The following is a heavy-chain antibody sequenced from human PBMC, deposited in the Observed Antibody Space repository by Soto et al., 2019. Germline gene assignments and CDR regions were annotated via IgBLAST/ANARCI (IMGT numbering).Heavy chain of an antibody. CDR1: GFTFSSYW. Sequence: PGGSLRLSCATSGFTFSSYWMHWVRQAPGKGLECVSRIQNDGISTYYADSVKGRFTISRDNSKNSLYLQMSSLRAEDTAVYYCVSRESSGWYCNWGQGTLVTVS. D-gene: IGHD6-19*01. V-gene: IGHV3-64D*08. CDR2: IQNDGIST. CDR3: VSRESSGWYCN. J-gene: IGHJ4*02.